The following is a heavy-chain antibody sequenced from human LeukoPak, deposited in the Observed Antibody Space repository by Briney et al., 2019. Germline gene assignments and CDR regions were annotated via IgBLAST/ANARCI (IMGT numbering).Heavy chain of an antibody. D-gene: IGHD6-6*01. V-gene: IGHV1-69*13. CDR1: GGTFSSYA. J-gene: IGHJ5*02. Sequence: SVEVSCKASGGTFSSYAISWVRQAPGQGLEWMGGIIPIFGTANYAQKFQGRVTITADESTSTAYMELSSLRSEDTAVYYCARDRGSSSTNWFDPWGQGTLVTVSS. CDR3: ARDRGSSSTNWFDP. CDR2: IIPIFGTA.